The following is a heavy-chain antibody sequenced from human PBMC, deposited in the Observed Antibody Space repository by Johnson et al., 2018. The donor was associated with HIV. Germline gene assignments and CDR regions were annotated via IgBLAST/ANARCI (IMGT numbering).Heavy chain of an antibody. J-gene: IGHJ3*02. D-gene: IGHD3-9*01. Sequence: QMQLVESGGGVVQPGRSLRLSCAASGFTFSSYAMHWVRQAPGKGLEWVAGILYDGRNIYYAYSVKGRFTISRDNSKNTLYLQMNSLRAEDTALYYCASVYYDILTGYYYDAFDIWGQGTMVTVSS. CDR3: ASVYYDILTGYYYDAFDI. CDR2: ILYDGRNI. CDR1: GFTFSSYA. V-gene: IGHV3-30*04.